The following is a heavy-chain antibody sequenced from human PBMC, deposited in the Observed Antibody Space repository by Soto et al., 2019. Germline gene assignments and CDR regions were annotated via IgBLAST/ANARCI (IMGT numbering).Heavy chain of an antibody. Sequence: GASVKVSCKASGYTFTSYGISWVRQAPGQGLEWMGWISAYNGNTNYAQKLQGRVTMTTDTSTSTAYMELRSLRSDDTAVYYCARDRGSECLRFGPSGYWGQGTLVTVSS. D-gene: IGHD5-12*01. V-gene: IGHV1-18*01. J-gene: IGHJ4*02. CDR3: ARDRGSECLRFGPSGY. CDR2: ISAYNGNT. CDR1: GYTFTSYG.